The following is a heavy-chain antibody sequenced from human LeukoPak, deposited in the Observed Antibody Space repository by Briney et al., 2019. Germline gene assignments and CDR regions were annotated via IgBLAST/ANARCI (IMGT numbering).Heavy chain of an antibody. V-gene: IGHV3-7*01. CDR3: ARVPYDFWSGYHYYFDY. J-gene: IGHJ4*02. CDR2: IKQDGSEK. D-gene: IGHD3-3*01. CDR1: GFTFSSYR. Sequence: GGSLRLSCAASGFTFSSYRMSWVRQAPGKGLEWVANIKQDGSEKYYVDSVKGRFTISRDNAKNSLYLQMNSLRAEDTAVYYCARVPYDFWSGYHYYFDYWGQGTLVTVSS.